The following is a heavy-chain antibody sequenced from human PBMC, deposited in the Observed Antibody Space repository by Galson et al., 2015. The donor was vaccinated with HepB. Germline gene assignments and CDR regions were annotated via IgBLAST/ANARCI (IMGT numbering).Heavy chain of an antibody. J-gene: IGHJ3*02. CDR3: AREYRDAFDI. V-gene: IGHV3-33*01. Sequence: SLRLSCAASGFTFNTYGMHWVRQAPGKGLEWVAVIWYDGSKKHYADSVRGRFTISRDNSKNTLYLQMNSLRAEDTAVYYCAREYRDAFDIWGQGTMVTVSS. CDR1: GFTFNTYG. D-gene: IGHD3-16*02. CDR2: IWYDGSKK.